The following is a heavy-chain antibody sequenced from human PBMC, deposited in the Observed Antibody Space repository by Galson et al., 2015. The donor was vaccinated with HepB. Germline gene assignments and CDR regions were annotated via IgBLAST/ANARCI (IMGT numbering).Heavy chain of an antibody. V-gene: IGHV1-18*01. CDR2: ISPYNGNT. Sequence: SVKVSCKASGYTFTSFGLSWVRQAPGQGLEWMGWISPYNGNTNYEQNLQGRVTMTTDTSTTTAYMELRSLRSDDTAVYYCARVLASWGNAFDIWGQGTMVTVSS. CDR3: ARVLASWGNAFDI. CDR1: GYTFTSFG. J-gene: IGHJ3*02. D-gene: IGHD3-16*01.